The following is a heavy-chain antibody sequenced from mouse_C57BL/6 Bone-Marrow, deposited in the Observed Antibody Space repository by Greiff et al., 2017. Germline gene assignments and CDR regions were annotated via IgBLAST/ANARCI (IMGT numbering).Heavy chain of an antibody. CDR2: ISSGSSTI. V-gene: IGHV5-17*01. CDR3: ARRYGNYAYFDV. D-gene: IGHD2-10*02. J-gene: IGHJ1*03. CDR1: GFTFSDYG. Sequence: EVMLVESGGGLVKPGGSLKLSCAASGFTFSDYGMHWVRQAPEKGLEWVAYISSGSSTIYYADTVKGRFTISRDNAKNTLFLQMTSLRSEDTAMYYCARRYGNYAYFDVWGTGTTVTVSS.